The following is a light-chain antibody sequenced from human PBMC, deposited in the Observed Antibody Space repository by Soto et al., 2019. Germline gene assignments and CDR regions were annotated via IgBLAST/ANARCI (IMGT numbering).Light chain of an antibody. CDR1: QSISSW. Sequence: DIQMTQSPSTLSAFVGDRVTITCRASQSISSWLAWYQQKPGKAPKLLIYKASSLESGVPSRFSCSGSGTEFSLTVSGLQPDDSATYYCQQYDTYWTFGQGTKVEIK. CDR3: QQYDTYWT. J-gene: IGKJ1*01. CDR2: KAS. V-gene: IGKV1-5*03.